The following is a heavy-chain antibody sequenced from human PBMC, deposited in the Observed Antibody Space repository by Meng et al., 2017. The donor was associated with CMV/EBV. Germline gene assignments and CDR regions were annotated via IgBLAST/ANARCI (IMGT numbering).Heavy chain of an antibody. CDR2: IYSGGST. CDR1: GFTVSSNY. Sequence: GESLKISCAASGFTVSSNYMSWVRQAPGKGLEWVSVIYSGGSTYYADSVKGRFTISRDNSKNTLYLQMNSLRAEDTAVYYCARTSARGTFDYWGQGTLVTVSS. CDR3: ARTSARGTFDY. J-gene: IGHJ4*02. V-gene: IGHV3-53*01.